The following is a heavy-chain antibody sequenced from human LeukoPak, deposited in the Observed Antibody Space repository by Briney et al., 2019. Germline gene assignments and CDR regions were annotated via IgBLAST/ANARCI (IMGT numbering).Heavy chain of an antibody. V-gene: IGHV3-48*04. CDR2: ISSSGSTI. CDR3: ARVDEWELPYFDY. Sequence: GGSLRLSCAASGFSFSSHAMSWVRQAPGKGLEWVSYISSSGSTIYYADSVKGRFTISRDNAKNSLYLQMNSLRAEDTAVYYCARVDEWELPYFDYWGQGTLVTVSS. J-gene: IGHJ4*02. D-gene: IGHD1-26*01. CDR1: GFSFSSHA.